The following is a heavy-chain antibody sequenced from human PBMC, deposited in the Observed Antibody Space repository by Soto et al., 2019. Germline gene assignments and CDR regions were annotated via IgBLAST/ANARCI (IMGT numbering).Heavy chain of an antibody. D-gene: IGHD3-10*01. Sequence: GGSLRLSCAASGFTFSSYAMSWVRQAPGKGLEWVSAISGSGGSTYYADSVKGRFTISRDNSKNTLYLQMNSLRAEDTAVYYCAKAPAGLPYDYYYYGMDVWGQGTTVTVSS. CDR2: ISGSGGST. V-gene: IGHV3-23*01. J-gene: IGHJ6*02. CDR1: GFTFSSYA. CDR3: AKAPAGLPYDYYYYGMDV.